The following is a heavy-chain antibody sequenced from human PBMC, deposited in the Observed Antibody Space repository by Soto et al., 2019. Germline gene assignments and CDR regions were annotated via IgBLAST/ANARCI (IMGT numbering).Heavy chain of an antibody. CDR1: GYTFTGYY. Sequence: VSLKVSCNASGYTFTGYYMHWVRQAPGQGLEWMGCINHNSGGTNYAQKFQGSVTMTRDTSISTAYMELSRLRSYDTAVYYCARVHGMSSRSSARLRXWGQGTTVTVSX. CDR3: ARVHGMSSRSSARLRX. CDR2: INHNSGGT. D-gene: IGHD6-6*01. J-gene: IGHJ4*02. V-gene: IGHV1-2*02.